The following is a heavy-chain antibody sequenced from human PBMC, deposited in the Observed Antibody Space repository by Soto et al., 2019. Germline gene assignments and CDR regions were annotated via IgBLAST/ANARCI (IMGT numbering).Heavy chain of an antibody. J-gene: IGHJ6*03. Sequence: SETLSLTCAVYGGSFSNYYWSWIRQPPGKGLEWIGEINHGGSANYNPSLKSRVTISLDTSKNQFSLKLSSVTAADTAVYYCARGPTTYNRYYYYMDVWGKGTTVTVSS. CDR1: GGSFSNYY. CDR2: INHGGSA. D-gene: IGHD1-20*01. V-gene: IGHV4-34*01. CDR3: ARGPTTYNRYYYYMDV.